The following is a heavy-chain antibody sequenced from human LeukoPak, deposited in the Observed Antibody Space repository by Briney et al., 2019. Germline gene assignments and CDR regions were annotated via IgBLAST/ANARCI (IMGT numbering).Heavy chain of an antibody. CDR3: ARGYYYYGSGSYRWFDP. J-gene: IGHJ5*02. CDR1: GVSFSGYY. CDR2: INHSGST. V-gene: IGHV4-34*01. Sequence: SETLSLTCAVYGVSFSGYYWSWIRQPPGKGLEWIGEINHSGSTNYNPSLKSRVTISVDTSKNQFSLKLSSVTAADTAVYYCARGYYYYGSGSYRWFDPWGQGTLVTVSS. D-gene: IGHD3-10*01.